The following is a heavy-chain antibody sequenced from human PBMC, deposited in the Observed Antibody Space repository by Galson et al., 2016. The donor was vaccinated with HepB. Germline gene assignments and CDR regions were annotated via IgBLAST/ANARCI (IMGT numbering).Heavy chain of an antibody. CDR2: IWYDGSKK. J-gene: IGHJ4*02. CDR1: GFTFSIHG. CDR3: ASLYDDRGY. V-gene: IGHV3-33*01. Sequence: SLRLSCAAPGFTFSIHGMHWVRQAPGKGLEWVGVIWYDGSKKYYADSVKGRFAISRDNSKSTLYLQMNSLREEDTAVYYCASLYDDRGYWGQGTRVTVSS. D-gene: IGHD2-8*01.